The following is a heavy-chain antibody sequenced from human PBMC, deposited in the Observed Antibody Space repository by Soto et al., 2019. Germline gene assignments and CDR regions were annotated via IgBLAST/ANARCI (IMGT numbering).Heavy chain of an antibody. CDR2: INHSGST. CDR1: GGSFSAYY. J-gene: IGHJ4*02. D-gene: IGHD7-27*01. CDR3: ARGVGSAGVDY. Sequence: QVQLQQWGAGLLKPSETLSLTCAVYGGSFSAYYWSWIRQPPGKGLEWIGEINHSGSTTYNPSLKSRVTISVDRSKNQFSLKLSSVTAADTALYYCARGVGSAGVDYWGQGSLVTVSS. V-gene: IGHV4-34*01.